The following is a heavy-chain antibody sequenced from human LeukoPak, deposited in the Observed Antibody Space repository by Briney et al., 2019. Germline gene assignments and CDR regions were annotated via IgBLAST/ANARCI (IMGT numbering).Heavy chain of an antibody. CDR1: GFTFSSYA. V-gene: IGHV3-30*01. CDR2: ISYDGSNK. D-gene: IGHD2-2*02. CDR3: ARGPEYQLLY. Sequence: GGSLRLSCAASGFTFSSYAMHWVRRAPGKGLEWVAVISYDGSNKYYADSVKGRFTISRDNSKNTLYLQMNSLRAEDTAVYYCARGPEYQLLYWGQGTLVTVSS. J-gene: IGHJ4*02.